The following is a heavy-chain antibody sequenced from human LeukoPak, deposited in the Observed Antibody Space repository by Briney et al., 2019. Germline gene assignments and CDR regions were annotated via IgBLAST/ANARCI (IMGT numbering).Heavy chain of an antibody. J-gene: IGHJ4*02. Sequence: GESLKISCKGSGYSFTSYWIGWVRQMPGKGLEWMGIIYPGDSDTRYSPSFQGQVTISANKSISTAYLQWSSLKASDTAMYYCARRGYYDSSGSPPPDYWGQGTLVTVSS. V-gene: IGHV5-51*01. CDR2: IYPGDSDT. CDR1: GYSFTSYW. CDR3: ARRGYYDSSGSPPPDY. D-gene: IGHD3-22*01.